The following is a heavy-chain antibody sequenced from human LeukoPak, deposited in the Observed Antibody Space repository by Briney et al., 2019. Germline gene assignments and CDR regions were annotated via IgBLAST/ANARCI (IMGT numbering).Heavy chain of an antibody. J-gene: IGHJ6*03. CDR2: IIPIFGTA. D-gene: IGHD6-6*01. V-gene: IGHV1-69*05. CDR1: GGTFSSYA. Sequence: GASVKVSCKASGGTFSSYAISWVRQAPGQGLEWMGGIIPIFGTANYAQKFQGRVTITTDESTSTAYMELSSLRSEDTAVYYCARGGYSSSSTSYYYYYMDVWGKGTTVTVSS. CDR3: ARGGYSSSSTSYYYYYMDV.